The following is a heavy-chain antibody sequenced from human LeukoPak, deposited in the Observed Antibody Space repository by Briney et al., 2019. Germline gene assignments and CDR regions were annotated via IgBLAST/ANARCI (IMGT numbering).Heavy chain of an antibody. CDR3: AREGGFYRPLDY. Sequence: PSETLSLTCGVSGGSVINTNWWTWVRQPPGKGLEWIGEVHLDGRTNYNPTLESRLTMSVDVSENQVSLKLTSVTAADTAVYYCAREGGFYRPLDYSGQGTLVTVSS. D-gene: IGHD3-3*01. CDR1: GGSVINTNW. J-gene: IGHJ4*02. V-gene: IGHV4-4*02. CDR2: VHLDGRT.